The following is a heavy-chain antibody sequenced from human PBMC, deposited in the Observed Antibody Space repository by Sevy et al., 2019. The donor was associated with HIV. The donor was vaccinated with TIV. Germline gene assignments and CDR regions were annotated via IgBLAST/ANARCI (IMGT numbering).Heavy chain of an antibody. J-gene: IGHJ3*02. CDR1: GYSFTSYW. V-gene: IGHV5-51*01. Sequence: GESLKISCKGSGYSFTSYWIGWVRQMPGKGLEWMGIIYPGDSDTRYSPSFQGQVTISADKSISTAYLQWSSLKASDTAMYYCAREGEIVATILDAFDIWGQGTMVTVSS. D-gene: IGHD5-12*01. CDR2: IYPGDSDT. CDR3: AREGEIVATILDAFDI.